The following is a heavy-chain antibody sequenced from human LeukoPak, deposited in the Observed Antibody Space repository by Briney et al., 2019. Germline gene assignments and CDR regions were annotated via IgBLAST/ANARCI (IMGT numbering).Heavy chain of an antibody. CDR2: IRYDGSNK. J-gene: IGHJ4*02. D-gene: IGHD1-26*01. CDR3: AKPRSLNIVGGAVDY. CDR1: GFTFGSYG. Sequence: PGGSLRLSCAASGFTFGSYGMHWVRQAPGKGLEWVAFIRYDGSNKYYADSVKGRFTFSRDNSKNTLYLQMNSLRAEDTAVYYCAKPRSLNIVGGAVDYWGQGTLVTVSS. V-gene: IGHV3-30*02.